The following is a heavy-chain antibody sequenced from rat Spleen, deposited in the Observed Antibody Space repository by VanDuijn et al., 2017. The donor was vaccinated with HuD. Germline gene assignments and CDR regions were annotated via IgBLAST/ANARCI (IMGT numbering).Heavy chain of an antibody. J-gene: IGHJ4*01. CDR3: AKDMTVPGYNYVMDA. V-gene: IGHV5S13*01. Sequence: EVQLVESGGGLVQPGRSLKLSCAASGFTYSNYVMAWVRQAPTKGLEWVASISTGGGNTYYRDSVKGRFTISRDNAKNTLHLQMDSLRSEDTATYYCAKDMTVPGYNYVMDAWGQGASVTVSS. CDR2: ISTGGGNT. D-gene: IGHD1-4*01. CDR1: GFTYSNYV.